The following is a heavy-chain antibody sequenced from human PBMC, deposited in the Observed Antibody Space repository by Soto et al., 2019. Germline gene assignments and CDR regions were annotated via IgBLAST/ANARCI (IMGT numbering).Heavy chain of an antibody. J-gene: IGHJ6*02. V-gene: IGHV1-3*01. CDR2: INADNGNT. CDR1: GYTFTSYA. D-gene: IGHD6-6*01. Sequence: ASVKVSCKASGYTFTSYAMHWVRQAPGQRLEWMGWINADNGNTNYAQKLQGRVTMTTDTSTSTAYMELRSLRSDDTAVYYCARGAVYSSSSNHYYYYGMDVWGQGTTVTVSS. CDR3: ARGAVYSSSSNHYYYYGMDV.